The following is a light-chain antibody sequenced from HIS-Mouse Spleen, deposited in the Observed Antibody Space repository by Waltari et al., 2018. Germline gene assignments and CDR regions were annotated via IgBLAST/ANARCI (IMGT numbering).Light chain of an antibody. CDR3: CSYAGSSTWV. CDR1: SSHAGSYNL. J-gene: IGLJ3*02. CDR2: EGS. Sequence: QSALTQPASVSGSPGQSTTISCTGTSSHAGSYNLSSWYQQHQGKAPKLMIYEGSKRPSGVSNRFSGSKSGNTASLTISGLQAEDEADYYCCSYAGSSTWVFGGGTKLTVL. V-gene: IGLV2-23*01.